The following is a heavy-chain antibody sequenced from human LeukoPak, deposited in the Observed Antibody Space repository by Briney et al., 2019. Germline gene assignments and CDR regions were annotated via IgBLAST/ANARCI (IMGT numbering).Heavy chain of an antibody. Sequence: ASVKVSCKASGYTFTGYYMHWVRQAPGQGLEWMGWINPNSGGTNYVQKFQGRVTMTRDTSISTAYMELSRLRSDDTAVYYCARVFEQWLVYFDYWGQGTLVTVSS. D-gene: IGHD6-19*01. J-gene: IGHJ4*02. CDR1: GYTFTGYY. CDR2: INPNSGGT. CDR3: ARVFEQWLVYFDY. V-gene: IGHV1-2*02.